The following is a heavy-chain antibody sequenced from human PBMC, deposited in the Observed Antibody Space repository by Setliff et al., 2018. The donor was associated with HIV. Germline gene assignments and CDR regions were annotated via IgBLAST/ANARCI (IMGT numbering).Heavy chain of an antibody. V-gene: IGHV3-23*01. CDR3: TTEDPWLRFGH. Sequence: PGGSLRLSCTASGFTFGDYAMSWVRQAPGKGLEWVSSLSGSGGSTYYADSVKGRFTISRDNSKNTLYLRMNSLRAEDTAVYYCTTEDPWLRFGHWGQGTLVTVSS. CDR2: LSGSGGST. CDR1: GFTFGDYA. J-gene: IGHJ5*02. D-gene: IGHD5-12*01.